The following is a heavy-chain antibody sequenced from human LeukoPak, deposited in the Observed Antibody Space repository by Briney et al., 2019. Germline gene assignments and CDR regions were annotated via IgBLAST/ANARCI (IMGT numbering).Heavy chain of an antibody. Sequence: ASVKVSCKASGYTFTGYFMHWVRQAPGQGPEWMGGFDPEDGDAIYAQSFQGRVTMTEDTSTDTPYMELRSLRSEDTAVYYCTTRHSGSWFGAFDIWGQGTMVTVSS. CDR1: GYTFTGYF. CDR2: FDPEDGDA. J-gene: IGHJ3*02. V-gene: IGHV1-24*01. CDR3: TTRHSGSWFGAFDI. D-gene: IGHD1-26*01.